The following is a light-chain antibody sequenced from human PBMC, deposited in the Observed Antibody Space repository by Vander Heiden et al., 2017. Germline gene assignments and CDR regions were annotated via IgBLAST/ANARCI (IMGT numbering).Light chain of an antibody. Sequence: VQLTQSPSSLSAAVGDRVTISCRASEGISDYLNWYQQKPGKAPQLLIYAASTLQSGVPSRFSGSGSGTDFTLTISSLQPEDFAIYYCQQAYGTPFTFGHGTKVDVK. CDR3: QQAYGTPFT. CDR1: EGISDY. V-gene: IGKV1-39*01. J-gene: IGKJ3*01. CDR2: AAS.